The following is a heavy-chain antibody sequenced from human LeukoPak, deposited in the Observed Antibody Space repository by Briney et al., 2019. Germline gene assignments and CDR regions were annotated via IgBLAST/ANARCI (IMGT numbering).Heavy chain of an antibody. CDR2: INPSGGST. D-gene: IGHD6-19*01. CDR1: GYTFTSYY. Sequence: ASVKVSCKASGYTFTSYYMHWVRQAPGQGLEWMGIINPSGGSTSYAQKFQGRVTMTRDTSTSTVYMELSSLRSENTAVYYCARVKSGSSGWYSEFDSWGQGTLVTVSS. J-gene: IGHJ4*02. V-gene: IGHV1-46*01. CDR3: ARVKSGSSGWYSEFDS.